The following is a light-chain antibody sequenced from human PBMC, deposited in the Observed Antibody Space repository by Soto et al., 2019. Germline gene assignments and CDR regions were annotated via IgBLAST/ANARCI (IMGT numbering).Light chain of an antibody. V-gene: IGKV3-20*01. Sequence: EIVLTQSPGTLSLSPGERATLSCRASQSVSSSYLAWYQQKPGQAPRLLIYGASSSATGIPDRFSGSGSGTDFTLPISRLEHEDFALYYCQQYGSSPYTCGQGTKLQIK. CDR3: QQYGSSPYT. CDR1: QSVSSSY. CDR2: GAS. J-gene: IGKJ2*01.